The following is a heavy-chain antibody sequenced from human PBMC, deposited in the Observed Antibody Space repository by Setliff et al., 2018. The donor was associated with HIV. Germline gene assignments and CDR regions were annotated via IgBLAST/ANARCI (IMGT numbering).Heavy chain of an antibody. CDR2: IFHTGFA. J-gene: IGHJ5*02. CDR3: ARQPVPGGVVVPGDDWVDP. CDR1: GGSISSYY. Sequence: SETLSLTCTVSGGSISSYYWGWIRQSPGKGLEWIGNIFHTGFAHYNPSFRSRVTMSVDTSKNQFSLKVTSVTAADTAVYYCARQPVPGGVVVPGDDWVDPWGQGTLVTVSS. D-gene: IGHD2-2*01. V-gene: IGHV4-59*04.